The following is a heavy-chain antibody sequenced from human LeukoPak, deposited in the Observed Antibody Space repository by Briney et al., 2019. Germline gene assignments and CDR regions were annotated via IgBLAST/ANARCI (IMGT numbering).Heavy chain of an antibody. V-gene: IGHV1-69*05. CDR1: GGTFSSYA. CDR3: ARGNPGPLGYCSSTSCYTYFDY. D-gene: IGHD2-2*02. J-gene: IGHJ4*02. Sequence: SVKVSCKASGGTFSSYAISWVRQAPGQGLEWMGGIIPIFGTANYAQKFQGRVTITTDESTSTAYMELRSLRSDDTAVYYCARGNPGPLGYCSSTSCYTYFDYWGQGTLVTVSS. CDR2: IIPIFGTA.